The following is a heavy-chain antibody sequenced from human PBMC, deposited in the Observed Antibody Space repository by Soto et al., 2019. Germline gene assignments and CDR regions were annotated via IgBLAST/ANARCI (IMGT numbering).Heavy chain of an antibody. CDR1: GFTFNSYV. CDR3: AKLGYSYGGIDY. V-gene: IGHV3-23*01. J-gene: IGHJ4*02. D-gene: IGHD5-18*01. CDR2: IGGSGGRT. Sequence: PGGSLRLSCAASGFTFNSYVMSWVRQAPGKGLERVSVIGGSGGRTYYADSVKGRLTISRDNSKNTLYLQMNSLRAEDTAVYYCAKLGYSYGGIDYWGQGTLVTVSS.